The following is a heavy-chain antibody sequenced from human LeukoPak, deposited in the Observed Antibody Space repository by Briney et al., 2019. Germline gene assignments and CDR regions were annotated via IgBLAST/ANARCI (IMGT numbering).Heavy chain of an antibody. V-gene: IGHV3-74*01. D-gene: IGHD6-13*01. Sequence: GGSLRLSCAASGFTFSGYWMHWVRQAPGKGLVWVSRINSDGSSTSYADVVKGRFTISRDNSKNTLYLQMNSLRAEDTAVYYCTRDHDIAAAGYYFDYWGQGTLVTVSS. J-gene: IGHJ4*02. CDR2: INSDGSST. CDR3: TRDHDIAAAGYYFDY. CDR1: GFTFSGYW.